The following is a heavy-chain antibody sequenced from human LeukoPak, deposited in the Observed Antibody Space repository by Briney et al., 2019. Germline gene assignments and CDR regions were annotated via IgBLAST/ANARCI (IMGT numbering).Heavy chain of an antibody. CDR3: AKDAPTGRDFDY. CDR1: GFIFSSYG. V-gene: IGHV3-30*02. CDR2: IRYDGSNK. Sequence: GGSLRLSCAASGFIFSSYGMRWVRQAPGKGLEWVAFIRYDGSNKYYADSVKGRFTISRDNSKNTLYLQMNSLRAEDTAVYYCAKDAPTGRDFDYRGQGTLVTVSS. D-gene: IGHD1-26*01. J-gene: IGHJ4*02.